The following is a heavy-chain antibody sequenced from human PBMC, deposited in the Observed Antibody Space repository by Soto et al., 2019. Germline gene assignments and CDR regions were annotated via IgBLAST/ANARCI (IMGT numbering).Heavy chain of an antibody. CDR1: GLTFSNYG. Sequence: EVQLLESGGGLVQPGGSLRLSCAGSGLTFSNYGMAWVRQAPGKGLEWVSNIRSGGGYTHYADSVKGRFTISRDNSKNTLYLQVNSLRAEDTALYYCATDNGIPETDQHFVYWGQGTLVTVSS. CDR3: ATDNGIPETDQHFVY. V-gene: IGHV3-23*01. J-gene: IGHJ4*02. CDR2: IRSGGGYT. D-gene: IGHD2-8*01.